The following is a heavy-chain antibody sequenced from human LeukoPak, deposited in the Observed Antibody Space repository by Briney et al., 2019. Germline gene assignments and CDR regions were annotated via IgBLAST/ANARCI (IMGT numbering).Heavy chain of an antibody. CDR3: ARGIVVVPAEPGDYFDY. CDR2: ISAYNGNT. J-gene: IGHJ4*02. Sequence: ASVKVSCKASGYTFTSYSISWVRQAPGQGLEWMGWISAYNGNTNYAQKLQGRVTMTTDTSTSTAYMELRSLRSDDTAVYYCARGIVVVPAEPGDYFDYWGQGTLVAVSS. CDR1: GYTFTSYS. V-gene: IGHV1-18*04. D-gene: IGHD2-2*01.